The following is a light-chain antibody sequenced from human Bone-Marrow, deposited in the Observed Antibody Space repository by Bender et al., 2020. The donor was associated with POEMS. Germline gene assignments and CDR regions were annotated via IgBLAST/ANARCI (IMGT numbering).Light chain of an antibody. Sequence: SYEVTQPPSLSVSPGQTATITCSGDKLGNKFASWYQQRSGQSPVLVIYQDTKRPSGIPERFSGSNSGNTATLTISGTQAMDEADYYCQAWDTYSVIFGGGTKLTVL. J-gene: IGLJ2*01. CDR3: QAWDTYSVI. V-gene: IGLV3-1*01. CDR1: KLGNKF. CDR2: QDT.